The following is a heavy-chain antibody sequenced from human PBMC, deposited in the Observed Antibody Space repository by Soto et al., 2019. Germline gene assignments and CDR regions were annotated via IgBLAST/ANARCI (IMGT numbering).Heavy chain of an antibody. CDR2: ISYDGSNK. V-gene: IGHV3-30*18. Sequence: QVQLVESGGGVVQPGRSLRLSCAASRFTFSSYGMHWVRQAPGKGLEWVAVISYDGSNKYYADSVKGRFTISRDNSKNTLYLQMNSLRAEDTAVYYCAKDRRKWELHFDYWGQGTLVTVSS. CDR3: AKDRRKWELHFDY. CDR1: RFTFSSYG. D-gene: IGHD1-26*01. J-gene: IGHJ4*02.